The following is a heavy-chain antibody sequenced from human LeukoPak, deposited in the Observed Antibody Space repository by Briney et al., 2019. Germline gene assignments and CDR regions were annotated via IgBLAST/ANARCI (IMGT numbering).Heavy chain of an antibody. V-gene: IGHV5-51*01. D-gene: IGHD3-10*01. CDR3: ARRGDYSGWFDP. J-gene: IGHJ5*02. CDR2: IYPGDSDT. CDR1: GYSFTTYW. Sequence: GESLKISCKGSGYSFTTYWIAWVRQMPGKGPEWMGIIYPGDSDTRYSPSFQGQVTISADKPINAAYLQWSSLRASDTAMYYCARRGDYSGWFDPWGQGTLVTVSS.